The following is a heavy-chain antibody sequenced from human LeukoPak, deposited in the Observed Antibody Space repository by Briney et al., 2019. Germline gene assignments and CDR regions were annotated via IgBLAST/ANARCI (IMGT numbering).Heavy chain of an antibody. CDR3: ARYTAMVNDAFDL. J-gene: IGHJ3*01. Sequence: PSGTLSLTCAVSGGSISSSNWWSWVRQPPGKGLEGIGEIYHSGSTNYNPSLKSRVTISVDKSKNQFSLKLSSVTAADTAVYYCARYTAMVNDAFDLWGQGTLVTVSS. CDR2: IYHSGST. V-gene: IGHV4-4*02. D-gene: IGHD5-18*01. CDR1: GGSISSSNW.